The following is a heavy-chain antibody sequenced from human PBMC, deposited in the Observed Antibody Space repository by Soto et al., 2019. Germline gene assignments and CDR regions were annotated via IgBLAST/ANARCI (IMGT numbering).Heavy chain of an antibody. CDR2: MSHDGTAE. D-gene: IGHD6-19*01. V-gene: IGHV3-30*18. Sequence: QVHLVESGGGLVQPGTSLRLSCAASGFTLSSHGMHWVRQAPGKGLEWVAMMSHDGTAEYYLDSVKGRFTISRDISKNTVFLQMDSLRPEDTAMYYCAKDWGGSGWCDYFDPWGQGTLVTVSS. CDR1: GFTLSSHG. J-gene: IGHJ5*02. CDR3: AKDWGGSGWCDYFDP.